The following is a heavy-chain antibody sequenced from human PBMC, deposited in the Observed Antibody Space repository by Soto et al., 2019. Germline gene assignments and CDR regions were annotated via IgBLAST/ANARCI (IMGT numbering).Heavy chain of an antibody. Sequence: SVKVSCKASGGTFSSYTINWVRQAPGQGLEWMGRIIPILGIANYAQKFQGRVTITADKSTSTAYMELSSLRSEDTAVYYCARFYDFWSGYYTFDYWGQGTLVTVSS. CDR1: GGTFSSYT. CDR2: IIPILGIA. CDR3: ARFYDFWSGYYTFDY. V-gene: IGHV1-69*02. D-gene: IGHD3-3*01. J-gene: IGHJ4*02.